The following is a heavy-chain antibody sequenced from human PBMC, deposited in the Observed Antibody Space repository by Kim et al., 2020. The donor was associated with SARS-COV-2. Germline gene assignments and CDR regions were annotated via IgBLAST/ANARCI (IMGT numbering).Heavy chain of an antibody. CDR1: GFTFSNYY. Sequence: GGSLRLSCTASGFTFSNYYMHWVRQAPGKGLVWVSRIYSDGSSTIYADSVKGRFTISRDNAKNTLYLQMNSLRVEDTAVYYCVGYPLSGIDYWAQGTLVT. J-gene: IGHJ4*02. CDR3: VGYPLSGIDY. V-gene: IGHV3-74*01. D-gene: IGHD1-20*01. CDR2: IYSDGSST.